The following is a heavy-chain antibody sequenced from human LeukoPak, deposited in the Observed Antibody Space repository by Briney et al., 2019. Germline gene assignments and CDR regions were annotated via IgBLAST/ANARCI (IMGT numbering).Heavy chain of an antibody. D-gene: IGHD3-22*01. CDR1: GFTFSDAW. Sequence: GGSLRLSCAASGFTFSDAWMSWVRQAPGKGLEWVANIKQDGGETYYGDSVKGRFTISRDNAKNSLYLQMNSLRAEDTAVYYCARDSHSYYYDSSGALDYWGQGTLVTVSS. V-gene: IGHV3-7*01. CDR2: IKQDGGET. CDR3: ARDSHSYYYDSSGALDY. J-gene: IGHJ4*02.